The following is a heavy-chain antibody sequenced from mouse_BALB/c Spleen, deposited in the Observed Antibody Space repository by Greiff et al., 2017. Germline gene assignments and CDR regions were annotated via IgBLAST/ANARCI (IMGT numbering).Heavy chain of an antibody. D-gene: IGHD2-4*01. CDR2: ISYSGST. J-gene: IGHJ4*01. V-gene: IGHV3-8*02. Sequence: EVKVEESGPSLVKPSQTLSLTCSVTGDSITSGYWNWIRKFPGNKLEYMGYISYSGSTYYNPSLKSRISITRDTSKNQYYLQLNSVTTEDTATYYCARGYYDYDDAMDYWGQGTSVTVSS. CDR1: GDSITSGY. CDR3: ARGYYDYDDAMDY.